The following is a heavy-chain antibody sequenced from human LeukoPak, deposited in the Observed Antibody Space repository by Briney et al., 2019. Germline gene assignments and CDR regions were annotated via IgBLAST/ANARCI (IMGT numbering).Heavy chain of an antibody. D-gene: IGHD1-1*01. CDR2: IYSGGFT. V-gene: IGHV3-53*01. CDR1: GFTFSSYW. CDR3: AKTGNPATGDY. J-gene: IGHJ4*02. Sequence: AGGSLRLSCAASGFTFSSYWMSWVRQAPGKGLEWVSVIYSGGFTYYADSVKGRFTISRDNSKNTLYLQMDSRRAEDTAVYYCAKTGNPATGDYWGQGTLVTVSS.